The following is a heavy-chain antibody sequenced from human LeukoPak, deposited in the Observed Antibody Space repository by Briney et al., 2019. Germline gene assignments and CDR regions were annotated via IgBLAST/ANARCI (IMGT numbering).Heavy chain of an antibody. V-gene: IGHV3-21*01. CDR1: GFTFSNYN. CDR2: SSCSGSYI. D-gene: IGHD5-18*01. J-gene: IGHJ4*02. CDR3: ARRGYSYEIDY. Sequence: GGSLRLSCTASGFTFSNYNMNWVRQAPGNGLEWVSSSSCSGSYIYYADAVKGRLTISRDNAKNSLYLQMNSRRAEDTAVYYCARRGYSYEIDYWGQGTLVTVSS.